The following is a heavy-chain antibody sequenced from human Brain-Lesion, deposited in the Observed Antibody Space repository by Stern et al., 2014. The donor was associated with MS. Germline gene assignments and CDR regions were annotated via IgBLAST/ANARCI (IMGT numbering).Heavy chain of an antibody. J-gene: IGHJ4*02. V-gene: IGHV1-3*01. CDR1: GYTFIRYA. CDR2: INGVDDKT. D-gene: IGHD3-22*01. Sequence: QDQLVQSGAEVKKPGASGKVSCKASGYTFIRYAMQWVRQAPGQRLEWMGRINGVDDKTKYSHKFQGRVTITRDTSANTVYMELSSLRSEDTAVYYCARDDHRDSSGHYAPFDYWGQGTRVTVSS. CDR3: ARDDHRDSSGHYAPFDY.